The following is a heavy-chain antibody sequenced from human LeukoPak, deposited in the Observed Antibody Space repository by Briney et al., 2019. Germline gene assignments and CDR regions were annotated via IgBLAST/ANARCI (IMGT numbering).Heavy chain of an antibody. CDR3: ATRIMITFGGVIAFDY. Sequence: ASVKVSCKVSGYTLTELSMHWVRQAPGKGLEWMGGFDPEDGETIYAQKFQGRVTMTEDTSTDTAYMELSSLGSEDTAVYYCATRIMITFGGVIAFDYWGQGTLVTVSS. J-gene: IGHJ4*02. CDR1: GYTLTELS. D-gene: IGHD3-16*02. CDR2: FDPEDGET. V-gene: IGHV1-24*01.